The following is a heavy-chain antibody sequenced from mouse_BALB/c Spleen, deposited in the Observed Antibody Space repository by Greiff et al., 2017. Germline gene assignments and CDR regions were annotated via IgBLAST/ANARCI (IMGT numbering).Heavy chain of an antibody. CDR3: ARVRPNWDDYFDD. CDR2: IWAGGST. D-gene: IGHD4-1*01. V-gene: IGHV2-9*02. Sequence: VKVVESGPGLVAPSQSLSITCTVSGFSLTSYGVHWVRQPPGKGLEWLGVIWAGGSTNYNSALMSRLSISKDNSKSQVFLKMNSLQTDDTAMYYCARVRPNWDDYFDDWGQGTTLTVSS. J-gene: IGHJ2*01. CDR1: GFSLTSYG.